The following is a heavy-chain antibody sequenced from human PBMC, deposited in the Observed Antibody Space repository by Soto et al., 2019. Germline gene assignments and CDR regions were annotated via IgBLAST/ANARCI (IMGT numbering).Heavy chain of an antibody. CDR2: IYSGGST. D-gene: IGHD3-9*01. J-gene: IGHJ4*02. Sequence: EVQLVESGGGLVQPGGSLRLSCAASGFTVSSNYMSWVRQAPGEGLEWVSLIYSGGSTYYADSVKGRFTISRDNSKNTLYLQMNSLGAEDTAVYYCSRNYDDTGRFDYWGQGTLVTVSS. CDR3: SRNYDDTGRFDY. V-gene: IGHV3-66*01. CDR1: GFTVSSNY.